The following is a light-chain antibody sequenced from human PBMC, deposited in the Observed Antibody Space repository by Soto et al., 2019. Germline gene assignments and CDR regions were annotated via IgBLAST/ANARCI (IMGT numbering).Light chain of an antibody. Sequence: QSALTQPRSVSGSPGQSVTISCTGTTNDVGNYNYVSWYQQHPSKAPKLMIYDVIKRPSGVLDRFSGSKSGNTASLTISGLQAEDEADYYCCSYAGSYSYVFGTGTKVTVL. J-gene: IGLJ1*01. CDR2: DVI. V-gene: IGLV2-11*01. CDR3: CSYAGSYSYV. CDR1: TNDVGNYNY.